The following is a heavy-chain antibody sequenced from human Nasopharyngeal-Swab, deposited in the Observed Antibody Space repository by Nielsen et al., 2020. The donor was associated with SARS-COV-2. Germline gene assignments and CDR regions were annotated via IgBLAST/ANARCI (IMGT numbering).Heavy chain of an antibody. CDR2: IGDKEHNYAT. CDR1: GFIFSASA. J-gene: IGHJ4*02. V-gene: IGHV3-73*01. Sequence: GESLKLSCAASGFIFSASAIHWVRQASGKGLEWFGRIGDKEHNYATTYGASVQGRFTISRDDSKNTAFLQMDSLKTEDTALYYCTTDFYFDYWGQGTLVTVSS. CDR3: TTDFYFDY.